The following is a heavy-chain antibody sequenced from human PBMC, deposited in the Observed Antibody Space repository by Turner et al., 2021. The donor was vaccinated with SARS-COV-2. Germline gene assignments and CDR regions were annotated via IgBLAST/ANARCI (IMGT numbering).Heavy chain of an antibody. CDR3: ARDDSPDFVDYGNWFDP. CDR2: IHFTGTT. V-gene: IGHV4-31*11. Sequence: VQLHRSGPGMLKHSETLYLTFGVPDEYIFRAAYHWCWLRQLPGKGLEWIGSIHFTGTTSYNPSLEGRANIASDTSGTHFSLRLTSVTAADSAVYSCARDDSPDFVDYGNWFDPWGQGTLVTVSS. J-gene: IGHJ5*02. D-gene: IGHD4-17*01. CDR1: DEYIFRAAYH.